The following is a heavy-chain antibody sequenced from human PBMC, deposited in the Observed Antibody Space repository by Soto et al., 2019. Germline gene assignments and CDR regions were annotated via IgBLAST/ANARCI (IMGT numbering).Heavy chain of an antibody. CDR1: GGTFSTYA. D-gene: IGHD3-16*02. J-gene: IGHJ4*02. CDR3: TRSIGSGGVIGGFDY. V-gene: IGHV1-69*01. CDR2: ILPIFDTP. Sequence: QVQLVQSETEVKKPGSAVKVSCKASGGTFSTYAMNWVRQAPGQGLEWMGGILPIFDTPRYAQKFQGRVTITGDESTNTADMELSSLRSDYTAVYYCTRSIGSGGVIGGFDYWGQGTLVTVSS.